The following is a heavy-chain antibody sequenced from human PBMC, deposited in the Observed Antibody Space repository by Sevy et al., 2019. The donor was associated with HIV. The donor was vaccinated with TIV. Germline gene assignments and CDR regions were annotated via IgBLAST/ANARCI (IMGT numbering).Heavy chain of an antibody. CDR2: ISYNSGSI. J-gene: IGHJ6*02. Sequence: SLKISCAASGFTFNDYAMHWVRQAPGKGLEWVSGISYNSGSIEYADSVRGRFTMSRDNAKNSLYLGMRRLTVDDTAVYYCAKDGGNAFWQSGHDTYYFYYYGMDGWGQGTTVTVSS. CDR1: GFTFNDYA. V-gene: IGHV3-9*01. CDR3: AKDGGNAFWQSGHDTYYFYYYGMDG. D-gene: IGHD5-12*01.